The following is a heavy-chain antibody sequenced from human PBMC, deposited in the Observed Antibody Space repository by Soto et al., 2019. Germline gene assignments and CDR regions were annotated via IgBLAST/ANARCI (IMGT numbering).Heavy chain of an antibody. J-gene: IGHJ4*02. CDR1: GYTFTSYG. V-gene: IGHV1-18*04. CDR3: ARVNHDYGDYGAPSDFDY. D-gene: IGHD4-17*01. CDR2: ISAYNGNT. Sequence: ASVKVSCKASGYTFTSYGISWVRQAPGQGLEWMGWISAYNGNTNYAQKLQGRVTMTTDTSTSTAYMELRSLRSDDTAVYYCARVNHDYGDYGAPSDFDYWGQGTLVTVSS.